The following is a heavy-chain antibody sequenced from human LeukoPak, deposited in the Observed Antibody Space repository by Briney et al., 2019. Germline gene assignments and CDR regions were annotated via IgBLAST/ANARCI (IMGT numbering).Heavy chain of an antibody. V-gene: IGHV5-51*01. CDR2: IYPGDSDT. Sequence: GESLKISCKGSGYSFTSYWIGWVRQMPGKGPEWMEIIYPGDSDTRYSPSFQGQVTISVDKSISTAYLQWSSLKASDTAMYYCARSPKDCSGGSCYRSGWFDPWGQGTLVTVSS. CDR1: GYSFTSYW. J-gene: IGHJ5*02. D-gene: IGHD2-15*01. CDR3: ARSPKDCSGGSCYRSGWFDP.